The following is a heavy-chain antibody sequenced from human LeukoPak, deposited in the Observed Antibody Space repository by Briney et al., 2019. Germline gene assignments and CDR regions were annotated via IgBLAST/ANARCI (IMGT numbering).Heavy chain of an antibody. CDR2: INHSGST. CDR3: ARGPPILWFGELFRRGAFDI. J-gene: IGHJ3*02. Sequence: KPSETLSLTCAVYGGSFSGYYWSWIRQPPGKGLEWIGEINHSGSTNYNPSLKSRVTISVDTSKNQFSLKLSSVTAADTAVYYCARGPPILWFGELFRRGAFDIWGQGTMVTVSS. CDR1: GGSFSGYY. D-gene: IGHD3-10*01. V-gene: IGHV4-34*01.